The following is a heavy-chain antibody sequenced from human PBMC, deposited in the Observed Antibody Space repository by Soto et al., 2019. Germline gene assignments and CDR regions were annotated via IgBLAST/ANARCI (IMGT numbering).Heavy chain of an antibody. Sequence: SETLSLTCAVSGGSISSGGYSWSWIRQPPGKGLEWIGYIYYSGSTYYNPSLKSRVTISVDTSKNQFSLKLSSVTAADTAVYYCARVVYSSSKRFLARWFDPWGQGTLVTVSS. D-gene: IGHD6-6*01. CDR2: IYYSGST. J-gene: IGHJ5*02. CDR3: ARVVYSSSKRFLARWFDP. CDR1: GGSISSGGYS. V-gene: IGHV4-30-2*05.